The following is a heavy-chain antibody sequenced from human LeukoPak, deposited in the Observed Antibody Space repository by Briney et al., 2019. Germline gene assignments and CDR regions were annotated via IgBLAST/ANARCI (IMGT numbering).Heavy chain of an antibody. CDR3: ASVSTTGTTNFDI. D-gene: IGHD1-1*01. CDR2: IYYSGST. CDR1: VGSISSYY. J-gene: IGHJ3*02. Sequence: SETLSLTCTVSVGSISSYYWSSIRHPPGKGLEWIGYIYYSGSTNYNHSLKSRVTIPVDTSKNQFSLKLSSVTAADTAVYYCASVSTTGTTNFDIWGQGTMVTVSS. V-gene: IGHV4-59*08.